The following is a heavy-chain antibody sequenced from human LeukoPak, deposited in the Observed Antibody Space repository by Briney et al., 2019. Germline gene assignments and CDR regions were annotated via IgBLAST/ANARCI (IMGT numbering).Heavy chain of an antibody. V-gene: IGHV1-8*01. D-gene: IGHD2-8*01. J-gene: IGHJ5*02. CDR2: MNPNSGNT. CDR3: ARGRILYSTPRLFDP. CDR1: GYTFTSCD. Sequence: ASVKVSCKASGYTFTSCDINWVRQATGQGLEWMGWMNPNSGNTGYAQKFQGRVTMTRNTSISTAYMELSSLRSEDTAVYYCARGRILYSTPRLFDPWGQGTLVTVSS.